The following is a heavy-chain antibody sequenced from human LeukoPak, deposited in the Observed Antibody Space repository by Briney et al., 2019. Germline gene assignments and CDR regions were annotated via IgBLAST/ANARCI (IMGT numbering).Heavy chain of an antibody. CDR1: GFTFSSYW. D-gene: IGHD1-26*01. CDR2: INSDGGTT. CDR3: AISRYSGTSLDY. J-gene: IGHJ4*02. V-gene: IGHV3-74*01. Sequence: GGSLRLSCAASGFTFSSYWMHWVRQAPGKGLVWASRINSDGGTTTYADSVKGRFTISRDNAKSTLYLQMNSLRIEDTAVHYCAISRYSGTSLDYWGQGSLVTVPS.